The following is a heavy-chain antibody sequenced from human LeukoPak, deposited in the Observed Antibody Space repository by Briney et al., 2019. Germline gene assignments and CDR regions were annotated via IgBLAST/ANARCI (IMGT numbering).Heavy chain of an antibody. CDR3: ARDSLIIVVPAAMSGWFDP. D-gene: IGHD2-2*01. CDR1: GYTFTSYA. V-gene: IGHV1-46*01. J-gene: IGHJ5*02. CDR2: INPSGGST. Sequence: ASVKVSCKASGYTFTSYAMHWVRQAPGQGLEWMGIINPSGGSTSYAQKFQGRVTMTRDTSTSTVYMELSSLRSEDTAVYYCARDSLIIVVPAAMSGWFDPWGQGTLVTVSS.